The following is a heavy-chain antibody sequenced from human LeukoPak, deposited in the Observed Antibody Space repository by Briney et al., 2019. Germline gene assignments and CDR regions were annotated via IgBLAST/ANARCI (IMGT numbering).Heavy chain of an antibody. D-gene: IGHD2-15*01. V-gene: IGHV1-2*06. Sequence: GASVTVSFTASGYTFTVYYMHWVRQAPGQGLEWMGRINPNSGGTNYAQKFQGRVTMTRDTSIRTAYMELSRLRSDDTAVYYCARHDCSGGSCYKVVWGQGTLVTVSS. J-gene: IGHJ4*02. CDR2: INPNSGGT. CDR1: GYTFTVYY. CDR3: ARHDCSGGSCYKVV.